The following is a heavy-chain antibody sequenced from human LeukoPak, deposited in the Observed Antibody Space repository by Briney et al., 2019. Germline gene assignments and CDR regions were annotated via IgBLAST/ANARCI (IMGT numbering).Heavy chain of an antibody. CDR3: ARRGRGYYYDSSGYYYFDY. J-gene: IGHJ4*02. D-gene: IGHD3-22*01. Sequence: PSETLSLTCAVYGGSFSGYYWSWIRQPPGKGLEWIGEINHSGSTNYNPSLKSRVTISVDTSKNQFSLKLSSVTAADTAVYYCARRGRGYYYDSSGYYYFDYWGQGTLVTVSS. CDR2: INHSGST. V-gene: IGHV4-34*01. CDR1: GGSFSGYY.